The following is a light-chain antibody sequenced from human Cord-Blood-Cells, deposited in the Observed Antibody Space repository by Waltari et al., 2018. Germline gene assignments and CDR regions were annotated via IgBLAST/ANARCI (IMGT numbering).Light chain of an antibody. V-gene: IGLV2-14*01. CDR1: RSDVGGYNY. CDR3: SSYTSSSTLV. J-gene: IGLJ3*02. CDR2: DVS. Sequence: QSALTLPASVSGSPGQSLTISCTGTRSDVGGYNYVSCYQQHPGKAPKLMIYDVSKRPSGVSNRFSGSKSGNTASLTISGLQAEDEADYYCSSYTSSSTLVFGGGTKLTVL.